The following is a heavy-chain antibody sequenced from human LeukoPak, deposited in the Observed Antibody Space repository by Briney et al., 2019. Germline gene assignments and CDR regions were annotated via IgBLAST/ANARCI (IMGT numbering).Heavy chain of an antibody. CDR3: ARNNGMDV. CDR2: VNRDGSET. Sequence: GGSLRLSCAASGFALSSHWMTWVRQVPGRGPEWVANVNRDGSETYYLDSVRGRFTISKDNAKNSLYLQMNSLRAEDTALYHCARNNGMDVWGQGTTVIVSS. V-gene: IGHV3-7*03. CDR1: GFALSSHW. J-gene: IGHJ6*02.